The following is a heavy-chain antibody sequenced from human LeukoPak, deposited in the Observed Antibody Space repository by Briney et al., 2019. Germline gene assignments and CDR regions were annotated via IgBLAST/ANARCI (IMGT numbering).Heavy chain of an antibody. D-gene: IGHD3-10*01. Sequence: GGSLRLSCAASGFTFNTYPMSWVRQAPGKGLEWVSAINNSGGRTYYADSVKGRFTVSRDNAKNSLYLQMNSLRAEDTAVYYCARDYYGPADYWGQGTLVTVSS. V-gene: IGHV3-23*01. J-gene: IGHJ4*02. CDR3: ARDYYGPADY. CDR2: INNSGGRT. CDR1: GFTFNTYP.